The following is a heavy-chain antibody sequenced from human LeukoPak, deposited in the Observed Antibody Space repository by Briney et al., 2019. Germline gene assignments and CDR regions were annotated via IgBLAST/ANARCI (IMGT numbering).Heavy chain of an antibody. Sequence: GGSLRLSCAASGFTFSTYGMHWVRQAPGKGLEWVAIISYDGSNKYYEDSGKGRFTISKDNSKNTLDLQMNSLRPEDMAVYYCAKDRRVRVVLTAISFDYWSQRTLVSVCS. V-gene: IGHV3-30*18. J-gene: IGHJ4*02. CDR2: ISYDGSNK. CDR3: AKDRRVRVVLTAISFDY. CDR1: GFTFSTYG. D-gene: IGHD2-21*02.